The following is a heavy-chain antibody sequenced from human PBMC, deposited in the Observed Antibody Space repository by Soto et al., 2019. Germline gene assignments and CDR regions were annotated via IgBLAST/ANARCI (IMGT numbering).Heavy chain of an antibody. Sequence: PGGSLRLSCAASGFTFSSYGMHWVRQAPGKGLEWVAVIWYDGSNKYYADSVKGRFTISRDNSKNTLYLQMNSLRAEDTAVYYCARAGGYCSGGSCYSDGMDVWGQGTTVTVSS. V-gene: IGHV3-33*01. CDR2: IWYDGSNK. CDR1: GFTFSSYG. D-gene: IGHD2-15*01. CDR3: ARAGGYCSGGSCYSDGMDV. J-gene: IGHJ6*02.